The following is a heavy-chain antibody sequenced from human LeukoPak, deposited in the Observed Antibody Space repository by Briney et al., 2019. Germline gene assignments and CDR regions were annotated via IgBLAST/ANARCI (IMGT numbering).Heavy chain of an antibody. J-gene: IGHJ3*02. Sequence: GGSLRLSCAASGLTFSSYSMNWVRQAPGKGLEWVSSISSSSSYIYYADSVKGRFTISRDNAKNSLYLQMNSLRAEDTAVYYCATFGSSGFAFDIWGQGTMVTVPS. CDR2: ISSSSSYI. V-gene: IGHV3-21*01. CDR1: GLTFSSYS. D-gene: IGHD3-22*01. CDR3: ATFGSSGFAFDI.